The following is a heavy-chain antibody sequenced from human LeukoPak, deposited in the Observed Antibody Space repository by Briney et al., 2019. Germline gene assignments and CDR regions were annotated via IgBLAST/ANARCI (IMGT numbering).Heavy chain of an antibody. D-gene: IGHD6-19*01. CDR2: ISGSGGST. CDR3: AKETAVVGWYHGMDV. Sequence: GGSLRLSCAASGLTFSNYAMSWVRQAPGKGLEWVSAISGSGGSTYYADSMKGRFTISRDNSKNTLYLQMNSLRAEDTAVYYCAKETAVVGWYHGMDVWGQWTTVTVSS. CDR1: GLTFSNYA. J-gene: IGHJ6*02. V-gene: IGHV3-23*01.